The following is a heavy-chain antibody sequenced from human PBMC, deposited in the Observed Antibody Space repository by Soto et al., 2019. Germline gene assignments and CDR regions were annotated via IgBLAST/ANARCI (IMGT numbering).Heavy chain of an antibody. CDR2: ISAYNGNT. V-gene: IGHV1-18*01. CDR3: ARVGDSSSPYYYYYGMDV. J-gene: IGHJ6*02. CDR1: GYTFTNYG. D-gene: IGHD6-6*01. Sequence: QVQLVQSGAEVKKPGASVKVSCKASGYTFTNYGISWVRQAPGQGLGWMGWISAYNGNTNYAQKLQGRVTMTTDTSTSTAYMELRSLRSDDTAVYYCARVGDSSSPYYYYYGMDVWGQGTTVTVSS.